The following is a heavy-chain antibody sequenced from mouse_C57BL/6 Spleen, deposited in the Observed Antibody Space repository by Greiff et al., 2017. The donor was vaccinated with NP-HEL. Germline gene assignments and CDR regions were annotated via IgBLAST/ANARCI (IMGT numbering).Heavy chain of an antibody. Sequence: QVQLQQSGAELVRPGASVKLSCKASGYTFTDYYINWVKQRPGQGLEWIARIYPGSGNTYYNEKFKGKATLTAEKSSSTAYMQLSSLTSEDSAVYFCARSIYYGYDNSYWYFDVWGTGTTVTVAS. CDR2: IYPGSGNT. D-gene: IGHD2-2*01. CDR1: GYTFTDYY. V-gene: IGHV1-76*01. J-gene: IGHJ1*03. CDR3: ARSIYYGYDNSYWYFDV.